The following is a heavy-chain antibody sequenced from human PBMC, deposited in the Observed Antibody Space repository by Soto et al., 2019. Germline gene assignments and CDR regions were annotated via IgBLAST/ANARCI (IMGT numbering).Heavy chain of an antibody. CDR1: GFTFSSYW. CDR2: IAYDGSDK. J-gene: IGHJ6*02. V-gene: IGHV3-30*18. D-gene: IGHD6-6*01. Sequence: HPGGSLRLSCAVSGFTFSSYWMSWVRQAPGKGLEWVAVIAYDGSDKYYEESVKGRFTISRDNSKNTLYLQMNSLRAEDTAVYYCAKDKWGYSSSSSYGMDVWGQGT. CDR3: AKDKWGYSSSSSYGMDV.